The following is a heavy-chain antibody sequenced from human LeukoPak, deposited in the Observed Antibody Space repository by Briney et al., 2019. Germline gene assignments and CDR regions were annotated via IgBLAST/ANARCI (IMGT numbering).Heavy chain of an antibody. D-gene: IGHD6-13*01. CDR2: ISYDGSNK. J-gene: IGHJ4*02. Sequence: GSLRLSCAASGFSFSAYAMHWVRQAPGKGLEWVAVISYDGSNKYYTDSVKGRFTISRDNSKNTLYLQMNSLRAEDTAVYYCATPVTSKYSSRWYSGHFDYWGQGTLVSSPQ. V-gene: IGHV3-30*04. CDR3: ATPVTSKYSSRWYSGHFDY. CDR1: GFSFSAYA.